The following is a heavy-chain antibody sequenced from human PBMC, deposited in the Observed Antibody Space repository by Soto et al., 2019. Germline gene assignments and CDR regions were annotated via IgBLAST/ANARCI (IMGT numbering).Heavy chain of an antibody. CDR3: ARHYSSWINWFDP. D-gene: IGHD6-13*01. Sequence: PSETLSLTCAVSGGSISSSSYYWGWIRQPPGKGLEWIGSIYYTGNTYYTPSLQSRVAISVDTSKNQFSLKLSSVTAADTAVYYCARHYSSWINWFDPWGQGTLVTVSS. CDR1: GGSISSSSYY. V-gene: IGHV4-39*01. CDR2: IYYTGNT. J-gene: IGHJ5*02.